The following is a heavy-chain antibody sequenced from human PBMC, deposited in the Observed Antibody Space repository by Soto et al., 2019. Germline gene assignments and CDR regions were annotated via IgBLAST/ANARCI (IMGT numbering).Heavy chain of an antibody. CDR3: VRQGIDYLHGLVDV. D-gene: IGHD4-17*01. Sequence: QVQLQQSGPRLVKPSETLSLTCTVSSGPDRSHNWGWIRQPPGRGLGWIGYVYYTGDTAYNPSLRGRVTISADTSTNDISLTLNSVTAADTAVYYCVRQGIDYLHGLVDVWGQATTVSVSS. V-gene: IGHV4-59*08. CDR2: VYYTGDT. J-gene: IGHJ6*02. CDR1: SGPDRSHN.